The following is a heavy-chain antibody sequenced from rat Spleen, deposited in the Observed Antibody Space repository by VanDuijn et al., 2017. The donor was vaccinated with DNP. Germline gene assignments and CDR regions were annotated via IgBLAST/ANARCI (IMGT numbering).Heavy chain of an antibody. CDR2: LWSDGGT. D-gene: IGHD4-3*01. J-gene: IGHJ2*01. CDR3: ARFIAGYYFDY. Sequence: QVQLRESGPGLVQPSQTLSLTCTVSGLSLTSDSISWIRQPPGKGLEWVGVLWSDGGTDYNSAIKSRLSISRDTSKSQVFLKMNSLQTEDTAMYFCARFIAGYYFDYWGQGVMVTVSS. V-gene: IGHV2-47*01. CDR1: GLSLTSDS.